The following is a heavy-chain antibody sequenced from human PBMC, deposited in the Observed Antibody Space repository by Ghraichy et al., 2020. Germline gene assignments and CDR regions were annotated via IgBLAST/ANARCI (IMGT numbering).Heavy chain of an antibody. D-gene: IGHD3-22*01. CDR2: IHDSGST. J-gene: IGHJ4*02. Sequence: SETLSLTCSVSGAPISSGTNYWTWIRQYPGKGLEWFGYIHDSGSTYYNPSLKSRVTISLGPSQKQFSLKLSSVSAADTAIYYCARETSGYWDYWGQGTLVTDSS. V-gene: IGHV4-31*03. CDR3: ARETSGYWDY. CDR1: GAPISSGTNY.